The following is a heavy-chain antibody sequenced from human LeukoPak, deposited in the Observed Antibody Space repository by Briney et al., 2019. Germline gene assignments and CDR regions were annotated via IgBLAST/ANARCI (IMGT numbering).Heavy chain of an antibody. CDR2: IIPIFGTA. J-gene: IGHJ6*04. CDR3: ARATYYDILTGYYPPYCYYGMDV. Sequence: SVKVSCRASGGTFCSYAISWVRQAPGQGLEWMGGIIPIFGTANYAQKFQGRVTITADESTSTAYMELSSLRSEDTAVYYCARATYYDILTGYYPPYCYYGMDVWGKGTTVTVSS. V-gene: IGHV1-69*01. CDR1: GGTFCSYA. D-gene: IGHD3-9*01.